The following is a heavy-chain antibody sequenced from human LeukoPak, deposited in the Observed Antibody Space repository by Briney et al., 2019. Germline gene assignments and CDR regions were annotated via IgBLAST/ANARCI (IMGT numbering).Heavy chain of an antibody. D-gene: IGHD4-17*01. Sequence: GGSLRLSCAASGFTFSSYGMHWVRQAPGKGLEWVAFIRYDGSNKYYADSVKGRFTISRDNSKNTLYLQMNSLRAEDTAVYYCVKDLTVTKGYFDYWGQGTLVTVSS. CDR3: VKDLTVTKGYFDY. J-gene: IGHJ4*02. CDR1: GFTFSSYG. V-gene: IGHV3-30*02. CDR2: IRYDGSNK.